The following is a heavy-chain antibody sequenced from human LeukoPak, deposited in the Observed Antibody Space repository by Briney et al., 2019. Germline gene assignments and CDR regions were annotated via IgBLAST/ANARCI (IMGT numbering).Heavy chain of an antibody. D-gene: IGHD3-3*01. CDR1: GGSISSGNYY. Sequence: KASETLSLTCAVSGGSISSGNYYWSWIRQPAGKGLEWVGRIFSRGSANYNPSLKSRVTISVDTSKNQFSLKLSSVTAADTAVYYCARVSFDFWSGYYPFDYWGQGTLVTVSS. CDR2: IFSRGSA. V-gene: IGHV4-61*02. J-gene: IGHJ4*02. CDR3: ARVSFDFWSGYYPFDY.